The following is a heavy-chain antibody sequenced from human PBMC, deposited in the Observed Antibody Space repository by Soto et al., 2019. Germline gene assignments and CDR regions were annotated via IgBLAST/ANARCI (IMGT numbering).Heavy chain of an antibody. Sequence: SETLSLTCTVSGGSISSYYWSWIRQPPGKGLEWIGYIYYSGSTNYNPSLKSRVTISVDTSKNQFSLKLSSVTAADTAVYYCARASHYYGFWSGYQPRYYYYGMDVWGQGTTVTVSS. D-gene: IGHD3-3*01. V-gene: IGHV4-59*01. J-gene: IGHJ6*02. CDR1: GGSISSYY. CDR3: ARASHYYGFWSGYQPRYYYYGMDV. CDR2: IYYSGST.